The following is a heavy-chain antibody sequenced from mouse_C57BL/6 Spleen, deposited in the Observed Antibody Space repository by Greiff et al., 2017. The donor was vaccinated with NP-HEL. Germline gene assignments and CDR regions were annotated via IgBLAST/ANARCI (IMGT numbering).Heavy chain of an antibody. J-gene: IGHJ2*01. CDR1: GYTFTSYW. CDR3: TREGDYYYSYFDY. CDR2: IYPGNSDT. D-gene: IGHD1-1*01. Sequence: VQLQQSGTVLARPGASVKMSCKTSGYTFTSYWMHWVKQRPGQGLEWIGAIYPGNSDTSYNEKFKGKAKLTAVTSASTAYMELSSLTNEDSAVYYCTREGDYYYSYFDYWGQGTTLTVSS. V-gene: IGHV1-5*01.